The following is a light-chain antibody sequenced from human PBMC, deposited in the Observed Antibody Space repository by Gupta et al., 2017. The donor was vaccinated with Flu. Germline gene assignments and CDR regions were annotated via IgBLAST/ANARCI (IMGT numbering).Light chain of an antibody. V-gene: IGLV2-8*01. J-gene: IGLJ3*02. CDR2: EVK. Sequence: QSALPQPPSASGSPGQSVTISCTGTSSDVGGYNYVSWYQQHPGKAPNLMIYEVKKRPAGVPARFSASKSANTATLTVSVRQAEDEADYYCSSYAYINNLVFGGGTKLTVL. CDR1: SSDVGGYNY. CDR3: SSYAYINNLV.